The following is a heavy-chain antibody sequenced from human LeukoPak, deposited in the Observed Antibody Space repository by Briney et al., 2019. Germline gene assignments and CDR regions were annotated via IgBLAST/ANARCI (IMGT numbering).Heavy chain of an antibody. CDR1: GYSISSGDY. V-gene: IGHV4-38-2*02. CDR2: IYHSGST. CDR3: ARDGFTWSIAAAGPKTGNFDY. Sequence: SETLSLTCTVSGYSISSGDYWGWIRQPPGKGLEWIGSIYHSGSTYYNPSLKSRVTISVDTSKNQFSLKLSSVTAADTAVYYCARDGFTWSIAAAGPKTGNFDYWGQGTLVTVSS. J-gene: IGHJ4*02. D-gene: IGHD6-13*01.